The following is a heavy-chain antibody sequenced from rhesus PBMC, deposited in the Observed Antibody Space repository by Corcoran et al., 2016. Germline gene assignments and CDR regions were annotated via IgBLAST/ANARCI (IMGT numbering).Heavy chain of an antibody. V-gene: IGHV2-174*01. CDR3: ARMVSAAGTGDAFDF. D-gene: IGHD6-31*01. Sequence: QVTLKESGPALVNPTQTLTLTCTFSGFSLSTSGLGVGWILQPPGKALEWLALIDWDVDKYYSTSLKSRLTISKATSKNQVVLSMTNMDPVDTATYYCARMVSAAGTGDAFDFWGQGLRVTVSS. CDR2: IDWDVDK. J-gene: IGHJ3*01. CDR1: GFSLSTSGLG.